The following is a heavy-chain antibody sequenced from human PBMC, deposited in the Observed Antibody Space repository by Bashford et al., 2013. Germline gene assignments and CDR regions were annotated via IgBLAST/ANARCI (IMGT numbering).Heavy chain of an antibody. Sequence: SLRLSCAASGFTFDDYAMHWVRQAPGKGLEWVSGISWNSGSIGYADSVKGRFTISRDNAKNSLYLQMNSLRAEDTALYYCAKSQSVDYYDSSGYYPPFDYWGQGTLVTVSS. V-gene: IGHV3-9*01. J-gene: IGHJ4*02. CDR2: ISWNSGSI. CDR1: GFTFDDYA. D-gene: IGHD3-22*01. CDR3: AKSQSVDYYDSSGYYPPFDY.